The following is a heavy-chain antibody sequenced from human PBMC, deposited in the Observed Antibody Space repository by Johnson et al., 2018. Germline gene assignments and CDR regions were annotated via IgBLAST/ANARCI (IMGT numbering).Heavy chain of an antibody. V-gene: IGHV3-30-3*01. CDR3: ARDSSATSYYYYVMDV. J-gene: IGHJ6*02. CDR2: ISYDGSNK. Sequence: QVQLVESGGGVVQPGRSLRLSCAASGFTFSSYAMHWVRKAPGKGLEWVAVISYDGSNKYDADAVKGPFTISRDNSKNTLYLQMNSLRAEDTAVYYCARDSSATSYYYYVMDVWGQGTTVTVSS. D-gene: IGHD1-26*01. CDR1: GFTFSSYA.